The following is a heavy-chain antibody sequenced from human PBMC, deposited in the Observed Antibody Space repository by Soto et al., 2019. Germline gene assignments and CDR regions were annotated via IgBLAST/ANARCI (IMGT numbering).Heavy chain of an antibody. V-gene: IGHV4-30-4*01. CDR2: IYYSEST. Sequence: SETLSLTCTVSGGSISSGDYYWSWIRQPPGKGLEWIGYIYYSESTYYNPSLKSRVTISVDTSKNQFSLKLSSVTAADTAVYYCARDLIDILTGENWFDPWGQGTLVTVSS. D-gene: IGHD3-9*01. CDR1: GGSISSGDYY. J-gene: IGHJ5*02. CDR3: ARDLIDILTGENWFDP.